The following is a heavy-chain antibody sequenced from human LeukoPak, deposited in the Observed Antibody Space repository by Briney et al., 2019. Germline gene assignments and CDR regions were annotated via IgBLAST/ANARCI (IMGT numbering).Heavy chain of an antibody. J-gene: IGHJ4*02. CDR2: ISSSGSTI. CDR1: GFTFSSYE. Sequence: PGGSLRLSCAASGFTFSSYEMNWVRQAPGKGLEWVSYISSSGSTIYYADSVKGRFTISRDNAKNPLYLQMNSLRAEDTAVYYCARVPGWGYSSPQDYWGRGTLVTVSS. V-gene: IGHV3-48*03. D-gene: IGHD5-18*01. CDR3: ARVPGWGYSSPQDY.